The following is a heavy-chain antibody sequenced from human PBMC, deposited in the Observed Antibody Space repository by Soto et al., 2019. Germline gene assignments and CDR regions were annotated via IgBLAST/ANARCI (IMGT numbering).Heavy chain of an antibody. CDR2: IKQDGSEK. CDR3: ARVGGSGSYFDY. J-gene: IGHJ4*02. CDR1: GFTFSSYW. Sequence: GGSLRLSCAASGFTFSSYWISWVRQAPGKGLEWVANIKQDGSEKYYVDSVKGRFTISRDNAKNSLYLQMNSLRAEDTAVYYCARVGGSGSYFDYWGQGTLVTVYS. D-gene: IGHD3-10*01. V-gene: IGHV3-7*01.